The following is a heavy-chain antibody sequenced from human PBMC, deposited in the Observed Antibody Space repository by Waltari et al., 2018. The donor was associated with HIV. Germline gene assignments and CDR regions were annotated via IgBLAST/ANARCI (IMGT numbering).Heavy chain of an antibody. CDR1: GFTFSSYA. Sequence: EVKLVESGGGLVQHGGSLRLSCAASGFTFSSYALHWVRQAPGKGLEWVSYISSSSTTINYADSVKGRFTISRDNAKNLLYLQMSSLRAEDTAVYFCARERFGSSYFGYWGQGTLVTVSS. CDR3: ARERFGSSYFGY. J-gene: IGHJ4*02. D-gene: IGHD6-6*01. CDR2: ISSSSTTI. V-gene: IGHV3-48*04.